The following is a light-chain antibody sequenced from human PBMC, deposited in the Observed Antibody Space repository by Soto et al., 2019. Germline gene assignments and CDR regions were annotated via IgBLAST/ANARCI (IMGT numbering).Light chain of an antibody. CDR3: QQCSDWPRP. Sequence: EIVLTRSPGALSLSPGEGATVSCRVSQSINSKSLVWYQRKFGQAPRLLIYNTSSRATGIPDSFSGSGSGTDLTLSISRLEPEDFAVYYCQQCSDWPRPFGQGTQVDI. V-gene: IGKV3D-20*02. J-gene: IGKJ1*01. CDR1: QSINSKS. CDR2: NTS.